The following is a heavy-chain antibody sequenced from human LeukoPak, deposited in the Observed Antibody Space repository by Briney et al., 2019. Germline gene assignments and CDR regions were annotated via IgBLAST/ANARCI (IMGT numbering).Heavy chain of an antibody. D-gene: IGHD3-10*01. CDR3: ASQGDRRIPPNLLYYYYYMDV. CDR2: IYYSGRT. V-gene: IGHV4-39*01. CDR1: GGSISSSSYY. Sequence: SETLSLTCTVSGGSISSSSYYWGWIRQPPGKGLEWIGSIYYSGRTYYNPSLKSRVTISVDTSKNQFSLKLSSVTAADTAVYYCASQGDRRIPPNLLYYYYYMDVWGKGTTVTVSS. J-gene: IGHJ6*03.